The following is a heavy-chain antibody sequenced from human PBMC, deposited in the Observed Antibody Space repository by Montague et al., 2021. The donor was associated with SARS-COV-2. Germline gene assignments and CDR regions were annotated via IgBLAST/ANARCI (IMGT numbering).Heavy chain of an antibody. D-gene: IGHD6-19*01. J-gene: IGHJ4*02. V-gene: IGHV4-59*01. CDR3: VRGRGWLVFDY. CDR2: VSDSGST. Sequence: SKTLSLTCTVSGGSISTYYWNWIRQSPGKGLEWIGYVSDSGSTNYNPSLKSRIAISVATSKSQFSLKLTAVTAADTAVYYCVRGRGWLVFDYWGQGNLVTVSS. CDR1: GGSISTYY.